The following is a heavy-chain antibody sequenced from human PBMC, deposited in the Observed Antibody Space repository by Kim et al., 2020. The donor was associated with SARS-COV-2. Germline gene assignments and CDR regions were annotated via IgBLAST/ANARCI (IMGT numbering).Heavy chain of an antibody. J-gene: IGHJ6*02. Sequence: SETLSLTCTVSGGSISSYYWSWIRQPPGKGLEWIGYIYYSWSTNYNPSLKSRVTISVDTSTNKFSLKLSTVTAADTAVYYCARDRGLGPGGKSYYYYGMGVWGQGTTVTVSS. D-gene: IGHD3-10*01. CDR3: ARDRGLGPGGKSYYYYGMGV. CDR1: GGSISSYY. CDR2: IYYSWST. V-gene: IGHV4-59*13.